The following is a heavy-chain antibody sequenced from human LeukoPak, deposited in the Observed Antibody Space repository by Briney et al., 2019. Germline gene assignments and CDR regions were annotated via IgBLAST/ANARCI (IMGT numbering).Heavy chain of an antibody. V-gene: IGHV3-23*01. CDR3: ARARVVSWFDP. J-gene: IGHJ5*02. CDR1: GFSFSSYA. Sequence: GGSLRLSCVGSGFSFSSYAIGWVRQAPGKGLEWVSSMSGSDDTTYYADSVKGRFTMFRDNAKNSLYLQMNSLRAEDTAVYYCARARVVSWFDPWGQGTLVTVSS. D-gene: IGHD3-22*01. CDR2: MSGSDDTT.